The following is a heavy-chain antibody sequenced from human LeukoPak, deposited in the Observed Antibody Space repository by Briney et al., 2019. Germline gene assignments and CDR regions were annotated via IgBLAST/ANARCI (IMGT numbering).Heavy chain of an antibody. V-gene: IGHV3-21*01. CDR3: ARALTTLTYEGY. CDR1: GFTFSSYT. D-gene: IGHD1-1*01. J-gene: IGHJ4*02. Sequence: GGSLKLSCTASGFTFSSYTMHWIRQAPGKGLEWVSSISGSNSYIFYADSVKGRFTVSRDNAKDSLYLQMNSLRAEDTAVYYCARALTTLTYEGYWGQGTLVTVSS. CDR2: ISGSNSYI.